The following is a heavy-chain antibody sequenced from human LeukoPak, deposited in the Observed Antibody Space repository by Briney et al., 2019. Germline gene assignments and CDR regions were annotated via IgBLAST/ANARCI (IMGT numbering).Heavy chain of an antibody. J-gene: IGHJ5*02. CDR3: ARSRVLEELRFDLNWFDP. CDR2: IIPIFGTA. V-gene: IGHV1-69*05. D-gene: IGHD1-7*01. CDR1: GGTFSSYA. Sequence: GSSVKVSCKASGGTFSSYAISWVRQAPGQGLEWMGGIIPIFGTANYAQKFQGRVTITTDESTSTAYMELSSLRSEDTAVNYRARSRVLEELRFDLNWFDPWGQGTLVTVSS.